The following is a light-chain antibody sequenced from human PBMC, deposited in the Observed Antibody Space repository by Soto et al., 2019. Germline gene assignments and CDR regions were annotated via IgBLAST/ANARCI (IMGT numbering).Light chain of an antibody. Sequence: QSALTQPASVSGSPGQSINISCTGTSSDDGGYNYVSWYQQHPGKAPKLMIYDVSNRPSGVSNRFSGSKSGNTASLTISGLHAEDEADYYCSSYTSSSTPVVFGGGTKLTVL. CDR2: DVS. V-gene: IGLV2-14*01. J-gene: IGLJ2*01. CDR1: SSDDGGYNY. CDR3: SSYTSSSTPVV.